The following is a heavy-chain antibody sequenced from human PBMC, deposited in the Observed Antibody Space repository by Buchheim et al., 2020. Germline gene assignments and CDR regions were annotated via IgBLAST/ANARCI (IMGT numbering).Heavy chain of an antibody. Sequence: EVQLLESGGGLVQPGGSLRLSCAASGFTFSSYAMNWVRQAPGKGLEWVSTISGSGGSTYSADSIKGRFSISRDNSNNTLYLQMDSLRAEDTAVYYCARDSSGWHDWGQGTL. CDR2: ISGSGGST. CDR3: ARDSSGWHD. CDR1: GFTFSSYA. V-gene: IGHV3-23*01. D-gene: IGHD6-19*01. J-gene: IGHJ4*02.